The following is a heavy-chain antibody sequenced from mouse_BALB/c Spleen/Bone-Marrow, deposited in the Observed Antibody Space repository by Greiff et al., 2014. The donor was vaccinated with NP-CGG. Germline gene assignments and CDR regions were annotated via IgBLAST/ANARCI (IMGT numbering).Heavy chain of an antibody. CDR3: ARVVATDWYFDV. V-gene: IGHV2-6-4*01. CDR1: GFSLSRYS. J-gene: IGHJ1*01. CDR2: IWGGGST. Sequence: LQVVESGPGLVAPSQSLSITCTVSGFSLSRYSVHWVRQPPGKGLEWLGMIWGGGSTDYNSALKSRLSISKDNSKSQVFLKMNSLQTDDTAMYYCARVVATDWYFDVWGAGTTVTVSS. D-gene: IGHD1-1*01.